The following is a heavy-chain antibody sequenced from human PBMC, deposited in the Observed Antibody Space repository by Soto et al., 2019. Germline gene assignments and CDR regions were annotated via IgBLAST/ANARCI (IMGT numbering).Heavy chain of an antibody. CDR2: IYYSGSN. Sequence: QVQLQESGPGLVKPSETLSLTCTVSGGSISSYYWCWIRQPPGKGLEWIGYIYYSGSNNSNPSLNSRVTISVSTSTNQFSLKLSAVTAADTAAYYWARSGGGSGWYADYRGQGTLVTVSS. V-gene: IGHV4-59*01. D-gene: IGHD6-19*01. J-gene: IGHJ4*02. CDR1: GGSISSYY. CDR3: ARSGGGSGWYADY.